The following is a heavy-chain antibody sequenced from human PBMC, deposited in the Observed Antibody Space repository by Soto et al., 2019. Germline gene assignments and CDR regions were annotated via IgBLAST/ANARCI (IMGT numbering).Heavy chain of an antibody. V-gene: IGHV3-30*04. D-gene: IGHD3-16*01. J-gene: IGHJ4*02. CDR1: GFTLRSHA. CDR2: ISFDGNYK. CDR3: SSAAGIAADGSSQGEF. Sequence: VPLVESGGSVVHPGESRSLSCAVSGFTLRSHAMHWVRQAPGKGLDWVADISFDGNYKYYADSVKGRFTISRDIYKSTLYLQMDSQTTEDTGVYFFSSAAGIAADGSSQGEFWGQGALSTVS.